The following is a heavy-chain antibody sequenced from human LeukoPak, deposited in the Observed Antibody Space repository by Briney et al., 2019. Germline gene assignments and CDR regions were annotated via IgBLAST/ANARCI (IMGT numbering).Heavy chain of an antibody. CDR1: GYSFINYW. D-gene: IGHD2-15*01. CDR3: ARQEYCSGGSCYTWFDP. Sequence: GESLKISCKGSGYSFINYWIGWVRQMPGKGLEWMGIIYPGDSDTRYSPSFQGQVTISADKSISTAYLQWSSLKASDTAMYYCARQEYCSGGSCYTWFDPWGQGTLVTVSS. CDR2: IYPGDSDT. V-gene: IGHV5-51*01. J-gene: IGHJ5*02.